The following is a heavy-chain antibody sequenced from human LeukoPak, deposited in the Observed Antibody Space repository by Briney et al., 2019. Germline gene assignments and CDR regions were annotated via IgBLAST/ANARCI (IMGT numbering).Heavy chain of an antibody. J-gene: IGHJ4*02. V-gene: IGHV1-18*01. CDR3: ARDRNTMVRGVIIRNLDY. CDR2: ISAYNGNT. D-gene: IGHD3-10*01. Sequence: ASVKVSCKASGYTFTSYGISWVRQAPGQGLEWMGWISAYNGNTNYAQKLQGRVTMTTDTSTSTAYMELRSLRSDDTAVYYCARDRNTMVRGVIIRNLDYWGQGTLVTVSP. CDR1: GYTFTSYG.